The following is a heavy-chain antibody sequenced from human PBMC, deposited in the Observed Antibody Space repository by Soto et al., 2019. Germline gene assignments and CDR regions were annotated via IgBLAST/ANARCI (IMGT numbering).Heavy chain of an antibody. CDR3: ARVPVRKYYGVGSYNNYYFGMDV. CDR2: IYYSGST. Sequence: PSETLSLTCTVSGGSISSSSYYWGWIRQPPGKGLEWIGSIYYSGSTYYNPSLKSRDTISVDTSKNKISMKLSSVTASDTSVYYCARVPVRKYYGVGSYNNYYFGMDVWGQGTTVT. J-gene: IGHJ6*02. V-gene: IGHV4-39*01. CDR1: GGSISSSSYY. D-gene: IGHD3-10*01.